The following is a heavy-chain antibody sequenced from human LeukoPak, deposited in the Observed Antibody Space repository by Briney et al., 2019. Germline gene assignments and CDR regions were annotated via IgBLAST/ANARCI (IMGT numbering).Heavy chain of an antibody. CDR2: INHSGST. CDR1: GVSFSGYY. CDR3: ARGVGGAAAGTLID. Sequence: SETLSLTCAAYGVSFSGYYWSWIRQPPGKGLEWIGEINHSGSTNYNPSLKSRVTISVDTSKNQFSLKLSSVTAADTAVYYCARGVGGAAAGTLIDWGQGTLVTVSS. J-gene: IGHJ4*02. V-gene: IGHV4-34*01. D-gene: IGHD6-13*01.